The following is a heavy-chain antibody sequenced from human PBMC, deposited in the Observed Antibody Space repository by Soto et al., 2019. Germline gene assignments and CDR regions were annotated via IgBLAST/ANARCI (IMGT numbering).Heavy chain of an antibody. Sequence: QVQLVQSGAEVKKPGSSVKVSCKASGGTFSRYTISWVRQAPGQGLEWMGRIIPILDIPNYAQNFQGRVTITADKSTSTAYMELSSLRSDDTAVYYCASHFTGVLVLGAAPPGGDNYGWDVWGQGTPVTVSS. D-gene: IGHD2-15*01. CDR2: IIPILDIP. J-gene: IGHJ6*02. CDR1: GGTFSRYT. V-gene: IGHV1-69*02. CDR3: ASHFTGVLVLGAAPPGGDNYGWDV.